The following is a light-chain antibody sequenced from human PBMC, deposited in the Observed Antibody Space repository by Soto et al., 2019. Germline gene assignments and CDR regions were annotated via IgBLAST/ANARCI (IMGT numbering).Light chain of an antibody. J-gene: IGKJ3*01. CDR2: AAS. CDR1: QSISNN. CDR3: QQSYTTPLFT. V-gene: IGKV1-39*01. Sequence: DIQMTQSPSSLSASVGDRVTITCRASQSISNNLNWYQQKPGKAPQLLIFAASSWQSGVPSRFSVSGSGTDFTLTISSLQPEDVATYYCQQSYTTPLFTFGPGTKGDVK.